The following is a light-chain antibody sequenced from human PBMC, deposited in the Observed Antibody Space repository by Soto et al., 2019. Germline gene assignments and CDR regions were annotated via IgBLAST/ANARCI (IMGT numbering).Light chain of an antibody. CDR2: AAS. V-gene: IGKV1-39*01. J-gene: IGKJ2*01. Sequence: DIQMTQSPSSLSASVGDRVTISCRASQSISTYLNWYRQKPGKAPELLIYAASSLQSGVPSRFSGSRSGTDFTLTISSLQPEDFSTYFCQQSYSSPYTFGHGTKLEIK. CDR1: QSISTY. CDR3: QQSYSSPYT.